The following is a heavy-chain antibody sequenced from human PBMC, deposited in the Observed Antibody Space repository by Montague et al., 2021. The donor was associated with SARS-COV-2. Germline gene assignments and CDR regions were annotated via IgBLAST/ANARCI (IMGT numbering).Heavy chain of an antibody. CDR3: ARAVSVRGAVNRFDP. Sequence: SETLSLTCTVSGGSMSDHYWSWVRPPPGKGLEWLAYIYYSGGINSNSSLKSRVSMSVDTSKNQFSLKLTSVTAADTAVYYCARAVSVRGAVNRFDPWGQGTLVTVSS. J-gene: IGHJ5*02. V-gene: IGHV4-59*11. CDR2: IYYSGGI. D-gene: IGHD3-10*01. CDR1: GGSMSDHY.